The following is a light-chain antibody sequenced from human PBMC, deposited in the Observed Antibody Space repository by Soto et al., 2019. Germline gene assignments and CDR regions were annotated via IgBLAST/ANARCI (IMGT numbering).Light chain of an antibody. CDR1: QSVSSN. V-gene: IGKV3-15*01. J-gene: IGKJ3*01. CDR2: GAS. CDR3: QQYNNWPFT. Sequence: EIVMTQSPATLSVSPGERATLSCRASQSVSSNLAWYQQKPGQAPRLLIYGASTRATGIPARFSGSGSGTEFTLTISSLQSGDFADYYCQQYNNWPFTFGAGTKVDIK.